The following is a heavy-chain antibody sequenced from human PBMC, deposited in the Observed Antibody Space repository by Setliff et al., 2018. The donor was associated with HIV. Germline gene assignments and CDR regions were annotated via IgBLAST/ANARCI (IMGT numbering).Heavy chain of an antibody. CDR3: AAASSWDPLLDY. CDR1: GGSFSGYY. Sequence: PSETLSLTCAVYGGSFSGYYWSWIRQAPGKGLEWIGEIDHSGSTNYNPSLKSRVTISVDTSKNHFSLRLTSVTAADTALYYCAAASSWDPLLDYWGQGTLVTVSS. D-gene: IGHD6-13*01. CDR2: IDHSGST. J-gene: IGHJ4*02. V-gene: IGHV4-34*01.